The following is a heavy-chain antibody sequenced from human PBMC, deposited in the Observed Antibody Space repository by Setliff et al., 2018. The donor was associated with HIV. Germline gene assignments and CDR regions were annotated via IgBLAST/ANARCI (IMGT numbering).Heavy chain of an antibody. J-gene: IGHJ4*02. Sequence: SVKVSCKASGGTFSSYAISWVRQAPGQGLEWMGGVIPIFTRANYAQKFQGRVTVTRDTPISTAYMEIKKLTSDDTAVYYCATDRTQTGINMVRGRIVDPARYPLDYWGQGTLVTVSS. CDR3: ATDRTQTGINMVRGRIVDPARYPLDY. CDR1: GGTFSSYA. D-gene: IGHD3-10*01. CDR2: VIPIFTRA. V-gene: IGHV1-69*05.